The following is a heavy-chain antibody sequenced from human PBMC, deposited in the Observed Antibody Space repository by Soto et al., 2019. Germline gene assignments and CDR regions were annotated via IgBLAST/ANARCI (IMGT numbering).Heavy chain of an antibody. CDR2: ISGSGGST. Sequence: GGSLRLSCAASGFTFSSYAMSWVRQAPGKGLEWVSAISGSGGSTYYADSVKGRFTISRDNSKNTLYLQMNSLRAEDTAVYYCAKDISGWPRWGAEYFQHWGQGTLVTVSS. CDR3: AKDISGWPRWGAEYFQH. D-gene: IGHD6-19*01. V-gene: IGHV3-23*01. J-gene: IGHJ1*01. CDR1: GFTFSSYA.